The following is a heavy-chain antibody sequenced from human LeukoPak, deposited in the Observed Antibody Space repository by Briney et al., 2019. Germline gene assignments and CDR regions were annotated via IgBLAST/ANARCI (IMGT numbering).Heavy chain of an antibody. V-gene: IGHV3-15*01. CDR1: GFTFSNAS. CDR2: IKSKTDGGTT. CDR3: TTDPYDCSGGSCYYYGMDV. D-gene: IGHD2-15*01. Sequence: GGSLRLSCAASGFTFSNASMSWVRQASGKGLEWVGRIKSKTDGGTTDYAAPVKGRFTISRDDSKNTLYLQMNSLKTEDTAVYYCTTDPYDCSGGSCYYYGMDVWGQGTTVTVSS. J-gene: IGHJ6*02.